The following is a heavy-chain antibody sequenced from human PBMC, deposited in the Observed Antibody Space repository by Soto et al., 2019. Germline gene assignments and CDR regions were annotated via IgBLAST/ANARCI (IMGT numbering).Heavy chain of an antibody. CDR3: ARFSGTSSSIAADESWNYWYFDL. D-gene: IGHD6-13*01. CDR1: GGTFSSYT. V-gene: IGHV1-69*02. J-gene: IGHJ2*01. Sequence: QVQLVQSGAEVKKPGSSVKVSCKASGGTFSSYTISWVRQAPGQGLEWMGRIIPILGIANYAQKFQGRVTITSDKSKSTAYMELRSLRCEDTAEYYCARFSGTSSSIAADESWNYWYFDLWGRGTLVTVS. CDR2: IIPILGIA.